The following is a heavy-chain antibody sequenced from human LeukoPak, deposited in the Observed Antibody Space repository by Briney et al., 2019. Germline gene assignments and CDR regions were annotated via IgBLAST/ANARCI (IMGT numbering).Heavy chain of an antibody. CDR1: GFTFSTYA. CDR2: ISSGGGDI. V-gene: IGHV3-23*01. D-gene: IGHD1-26*01. CDR3: ARSYVGADLYFDY. J-gene: IGHJ4*02. Sequence: GGSLRLSCAASGFTFSTYAMSWVRQAPGKGLEWVSAISSGGGDIYYADSVKGRFTISRDNSKNTLYLQMNSLRAEDTAVYYCARSYVGADLYFDYWGQGTLVTVSS.